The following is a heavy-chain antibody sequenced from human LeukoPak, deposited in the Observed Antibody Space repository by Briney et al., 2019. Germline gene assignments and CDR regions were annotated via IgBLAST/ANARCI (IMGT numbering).Heavy chain of an antibody. Sequence: GGSLRLSCAASGFTFSSYAMSWVRQAPGKGLEWVSAISGSGGSTYYADSVKGRFTISRDTSKNTLYLQMNSLRAEDTAVYYCAKDSPLYYYDSSPSFDYWGQGTLVTVSS. CDR2: ISGSGGST. CDR1: GFTFSSYA. V-gene: IGHV3-23*01. CDR3: AKDSPLYYYDSSPSFDY. D-gene: IGHD3-22*01. J-gene: IGHJ4*02.